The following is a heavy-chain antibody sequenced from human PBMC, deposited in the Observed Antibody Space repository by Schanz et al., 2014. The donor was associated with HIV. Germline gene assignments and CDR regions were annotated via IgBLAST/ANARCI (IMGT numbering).Heavy chain of an antibody. CDR1: VSRFSFSDFA. V-gene: IGHV3-7*01. J-gene: IGHJ4*02. D-gene: IGHD1-26*01. Sequence: EVQLLESGGGLVQPGGSLRLSCAVSVSRFSFSDFAMSWARQAPGKGLEWVANIKEDGSVINYVDSVKGRFTISRDNVKISLFLQMNSLRAEDTAMYYCARDVGAGANDYWGQGTLVTVSS. CDR2: IKEDGSVI. CDR3: ARDVGAGANDY.